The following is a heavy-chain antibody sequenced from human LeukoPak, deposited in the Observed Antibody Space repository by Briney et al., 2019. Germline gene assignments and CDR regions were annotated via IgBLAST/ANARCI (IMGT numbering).Heavy chain of an antibody. CDR2: IYTSGST. Sequence: PSQTLSLTCTVSGGSISSGSYYWSWIRQPAGKGLEWIGRIYTSGSTNYNPSLKSRVTISVDTSKNQFSLKLSSVTAADTAVYYCARVQKGGDSGKFKLGVHYYYYMDVWGKGTTVTVSS. CDR3: ARVQKGGDSGKFKLGVHYYYYMDV. CDR1: GGSISSGSYY. D-gene: IGHD2-21*02. J-gene: IGHJ6*03. V-gene: IGHV4-61*02.